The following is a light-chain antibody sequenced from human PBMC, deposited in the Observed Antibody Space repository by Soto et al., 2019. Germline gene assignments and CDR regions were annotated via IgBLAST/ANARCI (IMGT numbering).Light chain of an antibody. Sequence: EILMTQSPATLSVSPGERATLSCRASQSVSSNLAWYQKKPGQAPRLLIFGASTRATGIPARFTGSGSGTEFTLTISSLQYEDFAVYYCQQYNNWHPWTFGQGTKVDIK. CDR3: QQYNNWHPWT. J-gene: IGKJ1*01. CDR1: QSVSSN. V-gene: IGKV3-15*01. CDR2: GAS.